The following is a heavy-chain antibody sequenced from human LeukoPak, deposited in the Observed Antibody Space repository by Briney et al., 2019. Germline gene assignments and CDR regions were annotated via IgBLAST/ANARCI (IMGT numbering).Heavy chain of an antibody. J-gene: IGHJ6*03. V-gene: IGHV1-69*13. CDR3: ATGGFQVARGHYYSYFYMDV. D-gene: IGHD3-10*01. CDR1: GGTFSSYA. CDR2: IIPIFGTA. Sequence: SVKVSCKASGGTFSSYAISWVRQAPGQGLEWMGRIIPIFGTANYAQKLQGRVTITADGSTTTAYMELSSLRSEDTAVYYCATGGFQVARGHYYSYFYMDVWGKGTTVTVSS.